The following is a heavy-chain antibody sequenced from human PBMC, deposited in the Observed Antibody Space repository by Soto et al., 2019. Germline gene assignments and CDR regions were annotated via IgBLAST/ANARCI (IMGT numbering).Heavy chain of an antibody. CDR1: GFTFSSYG. CDR2: ISYDGSNK. V-gene: IGHV3-30*18. D-gene: IGHD2-8*01. Sequence: PGGSLRLSCAASGFTFSSYGMHWVRQAPGKGLEWVAVISYDGSNKYYADSVKGRFTISRDNSKNTLYLQMNSLRAEDTAVYYCAKDTLDCTNGVCYSYYYYCGMDVWGQGTKVTVSS. CDR3: AKDTLDCTNGVCYSYYYYCGMDV. J-gene: IGHJ6*02.